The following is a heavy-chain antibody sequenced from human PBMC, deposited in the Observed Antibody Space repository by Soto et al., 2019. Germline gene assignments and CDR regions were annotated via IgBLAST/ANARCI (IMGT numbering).Heavy chain of an antibody. Sequence: SVKVSYKASGFTFTSSAMQWVRQARGQRLEWIGWIVVGSGNTNYAQKFQERLTITRDMSTSTAYMELSSLRSEDTAVYYCAAGVLRFLEWFTDAFDIWGQGTMVTVSS. J-gene: IGHJ3*02. D-gene: IGHD3-3*01. V-gene: IGHV1-58*02. CDR1: GFTFTSSA. CDR2: IVVGSGNT. CDR3: AAGVLRFLEWFTDAFDI.